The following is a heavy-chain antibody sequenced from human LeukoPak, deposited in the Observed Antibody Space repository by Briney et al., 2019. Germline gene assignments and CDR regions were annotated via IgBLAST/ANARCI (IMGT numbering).Heavy chain of an antibody. D-gene: IGHD2-21*02. V-gene: IGHV1-2*02. Sequence: VASVKVSCKASGYTFTGYYMHWVRQAPGQGLEWMGWINPNSGGTNYAQKFQGRVTMTRDTSISTAYMELSRLRSDDTAVYYCARDLEVTAAYYFDYWGQGTLVTVSS. J-gene: IGHJ4*02. CDR3: ARDLEVTAAYYFDY. CDR2: INPNSGGT. CDR1: GYTFTGYY.